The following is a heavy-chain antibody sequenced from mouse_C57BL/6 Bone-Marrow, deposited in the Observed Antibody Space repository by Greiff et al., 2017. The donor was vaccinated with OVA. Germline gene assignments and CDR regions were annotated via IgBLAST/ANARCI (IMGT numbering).Heavy chain of an antibody. CDR2: IDPANGNT. CDR3: AREGTTVVATEYFDV. V-gene: IGHV14-3*01. D-gene: IGHD1-1*01. J-gene: IGHJ1*03. Sequence: VHVKQSVAELVRPGASVKLSCTASGFNIKNTYMHWVKQRPEQGLEWIGRIDPANGNTKYAPKFQGKATITADTSSNTAYLQLSSLTSEDTAIYYCAREGTTVVATEYFDVWGTGTTVTVSS. CDR1: GFNIKNTY.